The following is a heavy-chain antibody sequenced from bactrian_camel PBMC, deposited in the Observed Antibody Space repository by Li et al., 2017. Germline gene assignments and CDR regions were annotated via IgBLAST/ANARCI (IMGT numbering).Heavy chain of an antibody. D-gene: IGHD4*01. V-gene: IGHV3S53*01. CDR3: VSQDNTDYAWY. CDR1: AYTFNTFS. J-gene: IGHJ4*01. Sequence: QVQLVESGGGLVQPGGSLRLSCAVSGFSSAYTFNTFSMACFRQAPGKEREGVARIDSDGAIRYADSVKGRFTISRDNAKNTVYLQMDSLKPEDTAVYYCVSQDNTDYAWYWGQGTQVTVS. CDR2: IDSDGAI.